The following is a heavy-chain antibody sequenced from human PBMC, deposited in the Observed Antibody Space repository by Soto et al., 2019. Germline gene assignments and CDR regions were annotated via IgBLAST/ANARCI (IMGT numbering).Heavy chain of an antibody. CDR3: AKEPRKGIFWRGH. D-gene: IGHD3-3*01. CDR1: GFTFSSYG. Sequence: QVQLVESGGGAVQPGRSLRLSCEAFGFTFSSYGMFWVRQAPGEGLEWVAIISYDGSNKYYEDSVKGRFTISRDNSKNTLYMQMNNLRPEDTAVYFCAKEPRKGIFWRGHWGQGTLVTVSS. J-gene: IGHJ4*02. CDR2: ISYDGSNK. V-gene: IGHV3-30*18.